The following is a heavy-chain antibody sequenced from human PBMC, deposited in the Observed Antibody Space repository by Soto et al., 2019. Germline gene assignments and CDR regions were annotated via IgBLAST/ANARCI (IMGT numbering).Heavy chain of an antibody. J-gene: IGHJ5*02. CDR1: GASISTYY. V-gene: IGHV4-59*01. CDR2: IYYSGAT. CDR3: ARGQGFLWFDP. Sequence: ASETLSLTCTVSGASISTYYWIWIRQPPGKGLEWIGYIYYSGATNYNPSLKSRVTLSLDTSKSQFSLKLRSVTAADTAVYYCARGQGFLWFDPWGQGSLVTVSS.